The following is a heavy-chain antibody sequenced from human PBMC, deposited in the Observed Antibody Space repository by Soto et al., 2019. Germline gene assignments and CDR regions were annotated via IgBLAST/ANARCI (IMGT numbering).Heavy chain of an antibody. J-gene: IGHJ4*02. V-gene: IGHV1-46*03. CDR2: INPSGGTT. CDR1: GYTFTSYY. CDR3: ARAYYYDSSGYYSPLDY. D-gene: IGHD3-22*01. Sequence: ASVKASCKASGYTFTSYYMHWVRQAPGQGLKWMGIINPSGGTTSYAQKFQGRVTMTRDTSTSTVYMELSSLRSEDTAVYYCARAYYYDSSGYYSPLDYWGQGTLVTVSS.